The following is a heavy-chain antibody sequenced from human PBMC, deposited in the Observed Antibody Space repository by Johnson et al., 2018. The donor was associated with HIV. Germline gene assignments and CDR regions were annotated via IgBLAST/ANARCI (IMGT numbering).Heavy chain of an antibody. CDR2: ISYDGSNK. D-gene: IGHD3-22*01. CDR1: GFTFSSYG. CDR3: ARGYYYDSSGSDDAFDI. V-gene: IGHV3-30*03. J-gene: IGHJ3*02. Sequence: QVQLVESGGGVVQPGRSLRLSCAASGFTFSSYGMHWVRQAPGKGLEWVAVISYDGSNKYYADSVKGRLPISRANSKNTLSLQMNSLRAEDTAVYYCARGYYYDSSGSDDAFDIWGQGTMVTVSS.